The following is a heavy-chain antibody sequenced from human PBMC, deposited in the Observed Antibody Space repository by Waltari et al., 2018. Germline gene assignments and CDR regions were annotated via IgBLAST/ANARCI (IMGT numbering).Heavy chain of an antibody. J-gene: IGHJ4*02. CDR1: GGTFSSYA. D-gene: IGHD6-13*01. V-gene: IGHV1-69*01. CDR3: ARSFIAAAAPLFDY. Sequence: QVQLVQSGAEVKKPGSSVKVSCKASGGTFSSYAISWVRQAPGQGLEWMGGHTPIFGTANYAQKFRGRVTITADESTSTAYMELSSLRSEDTAVYYCARSFIAAAAPLFDYWGQGTLVTVSS. CDR2: HTPIFGTA.